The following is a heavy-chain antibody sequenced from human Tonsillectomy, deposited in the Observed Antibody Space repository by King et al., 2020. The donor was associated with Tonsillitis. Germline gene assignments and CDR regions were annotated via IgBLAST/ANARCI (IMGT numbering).Heavy chain of an antibody. CDR2: KKRDESEK. J-gene: IGHJ3*02. D-gene: IGHD3-10*01. CDR3: ARDHTYYDSGSSYYDAFDI. V-gene: IGHV3-7*03. CDR1: GFTFSSYW. Sequence: VQLVESGGGLVQPGGSLRLSCAASGFTFSSYWMTWVRQAPGKGLEWVANKKRDESEKHYVDAVKGRFTISRDNAKNSLFLQMNSLRAEDPAVYYCARDHTYYDSGSSYYDAFDIWGQGTVVTVSS.